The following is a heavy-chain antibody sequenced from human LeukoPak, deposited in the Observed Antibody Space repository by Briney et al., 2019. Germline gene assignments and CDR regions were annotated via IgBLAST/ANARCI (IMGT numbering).Heavy chain of an antibody. J-gene: IGHJ6*02. CDR1: GYTFTSYG. Sequence: VSVKVSCKASGYTFTSYGISWVRQAPGQGLEWMGWISAYNGNTNYAQKLQGRVTMTTDTSTSTAYMELRSLRSDDTAVYYCARDLFSGYSYAQDYYYGMDVWGQGTTVTVSS. CDR2: ISAYNGNT. D-gene: IGHD5-18*01. CDR3: ARDLFSGYSYAQDYYYGMDV. V-gene: IGHV1-18*01.